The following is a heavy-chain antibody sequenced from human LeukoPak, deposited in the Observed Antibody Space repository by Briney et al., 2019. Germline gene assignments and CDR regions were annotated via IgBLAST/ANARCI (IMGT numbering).Heavy chain of an antibody. CDR2: IYYSGST. Sequence: SETLSLTCTVSGGSISSYYWSWIRQPPGKGLEWIGYIYYSGSTNYNPSLKSRVTISVDTSKNQFSLKLSSVTAADTAVYYCARVSKVRGVIFHYYYMDVWGKGTTVTVSS. CDR1: GGSISSYY. D-gene: IGHD3-10*01. CDR3: ARVSKVRGVIFHYYYMDV. J-gene: IGHJ6*03. V-gene: IGHV4-59*01.